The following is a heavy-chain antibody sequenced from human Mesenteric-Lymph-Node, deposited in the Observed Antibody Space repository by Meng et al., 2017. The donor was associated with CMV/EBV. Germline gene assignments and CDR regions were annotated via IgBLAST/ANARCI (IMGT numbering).Heavy chain of an antibody. CDR1: GGSISSYY. D-gene: IGHD2-21*01. Sequence: GSLRLSCRISGGSISSYYWSWIRQAPGKGLKWIGYIYHTGYTSYNPSLKSRVTISLDMSKSQFSLRLSSVTPADTAVYYCARDGGAYATDVWGQGTTVTVSS. CDR2: IYHTGYT. CDR3: ARDGGAYATDV. V-gene: IGHV4-59*01. J-gene: IGHJ6*02.